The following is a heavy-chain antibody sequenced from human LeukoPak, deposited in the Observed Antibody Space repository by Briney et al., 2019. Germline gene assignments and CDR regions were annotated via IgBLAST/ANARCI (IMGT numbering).Heavy chain of an antibody. V-gene: IGHV1-2*02. Sequence: ASVKVSCKASGYTFTGYYMHWVRQAPGQGLEWMGWINPNSGGTNYAQKFQGRVTMTRDTSISTAYMELSRLRSDDTAVYYCARETTSGVDYGDLSYNWFDPWGQGTLATVSS. J-gene: IGHJ5*02. CDR3: ARETTSGVDYGDLSYNWFDP. CDR2: INPNSGGT. D-gene: IGHD4-17*01. CDR1: GYTFTGYY.